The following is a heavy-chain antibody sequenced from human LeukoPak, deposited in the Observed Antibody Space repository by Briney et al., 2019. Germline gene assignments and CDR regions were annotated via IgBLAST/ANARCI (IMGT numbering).Heavy chain of an antibody. D-gene: IGHD6-13*01. CDR2: INPNSGGT. V-gene: IGHV1-2*02. CDR1: GYTFTGYY. Sequence: ASVRVSCKASGYTFTGYYMHWVRQAPGQGLEWMGWINPNSGGTNYAQKFQGRVTMTRDTSISTAYMKLSRLRSDDTAVYYCARGGQQLVPCWFDPWGQGTLVTVSS. CDR3: ARGGQQLVPCWFDP. J-gene: IGHJ5*02.